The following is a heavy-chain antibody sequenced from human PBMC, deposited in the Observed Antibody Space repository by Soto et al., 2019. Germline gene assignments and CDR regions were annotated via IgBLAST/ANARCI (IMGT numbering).Heavy chain of an antibody. J-gene: IGHJ3*02. Sequence: QVQLVQSGAEVKKPGASVKVSCKASGYTFTSYDINWVRQATGQGLEWMGWMNPNSGNTGYAQKFQGRVTMTRNTSISTAYMELSRLRSEDTAVYYCASGIAAAGGDAFDIWGQGTMVTVSS. CDR3: ASGIAAAGGDAFDI. CDR2: MNPNSGNT. V-gene: IGHV1-8*01. CDR1: GYTFTSYD. D-gene: IGHD6-13*01.